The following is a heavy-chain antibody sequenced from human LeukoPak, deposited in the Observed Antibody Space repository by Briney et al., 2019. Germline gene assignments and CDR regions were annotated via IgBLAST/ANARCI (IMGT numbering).Heavy chain of an antibody. V-gene: IGHV1-2*02. CDR3: ARDEVGAAPD. J-gene: IGHJ4*02. Sequence: GASVKVSCKASGYTFTSYDINWVRQATGQGLEWMGWINPNSGGTNYAQKFQGRVTMTRDTSISTAYMELSRLRSDDTAVYYCARDEVGAAPDWGQGTLVTVSS. CDR2: INPNSGGT. D-gene: IGHD2-15*01. CDR1: GYTFTSYD.